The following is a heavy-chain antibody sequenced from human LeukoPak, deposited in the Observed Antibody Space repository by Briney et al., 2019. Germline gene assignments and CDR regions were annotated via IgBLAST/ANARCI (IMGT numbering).Heavy chain of an antibody. D-gene: IGHD3-10*01. V-gene: IGHV1-2*02. Sequence: GASVKVSCKASGYIFTDNYMHWVRQAPGQGLEWMGWMNPKSGGTDYAQKFQGRVTITRDTSASTAYMELSSLRSEDMAVYYCARGEHYYYGSGSYSKWEGFDYWGQGTLVTVSS. CDR1: GYIFTDNY. CDR3: ARGEHYYYGSGSYSKWEGFDY. CDR2: MNPKSGGT. J-gene: IGHJ4*02.